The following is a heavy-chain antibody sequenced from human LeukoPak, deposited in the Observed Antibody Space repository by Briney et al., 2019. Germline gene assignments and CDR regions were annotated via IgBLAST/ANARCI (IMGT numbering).Heavy chain of an antibody. J-gene: IGHJ6*03. CDR3: AREGRRLGYYYYYMDV. CDR2: IYYSGST. D-gene: IGHD3-9*01. V-gene: IGHV4-39*02. Sequence: SETLSLTCTVSGGSISSSSYYWGWIRQPPGKGLEWIGSIYYSGSTYYNPSLKSRVTISVDTSKNQFSLKLSSVTAADTAVYYCAREGRRLGYYYYYMDVWGKGTTVTVSS. CDR1: GGSISSSSYY.